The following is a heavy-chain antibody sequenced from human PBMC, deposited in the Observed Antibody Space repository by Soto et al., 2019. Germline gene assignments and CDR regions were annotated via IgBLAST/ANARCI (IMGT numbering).Heavy chain of an antibody. Sequence: SETLSLTCTVSGGSTSSASYYWGWIRQPPGKGLEWIGSIYYSGITYYTPSLKSRVTISVDTSKNQFSLKLSSVTAADTAVYYCARVAYSVLSSFHPWGQGIMVTVSS. CDR2: IYYSGIT. J-gene: IGHJ5*02. D-gene: IGHD5-12*01. CDR1: GGSTSSASYY. CDR3: ARVAYSVLSSFHP. V-gene: IGHV4-39*01.